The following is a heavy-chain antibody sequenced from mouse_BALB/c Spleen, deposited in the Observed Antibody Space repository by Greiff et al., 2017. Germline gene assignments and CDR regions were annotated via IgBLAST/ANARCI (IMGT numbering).Heavy chain of an antibody. D-gene: IGHD2-4*01. CDR1: GFSLTGYG. J-gene: IGHJ4*01. CDR3: ARDETTMITLYAMDY. V-gene: IGHV2-6-7*01. Sequence: VKLMESGPGLVAPSQSLSITCTVSGFSLTGYGVNWVRQPPGKGLEWLGMIWGDGSTDYNSALKSRLSISKDNSKSQVFLKMNSLQTDDTASYYCARDETTMITLYAMDYWGQGTSVTVSS. CDR2: IWGDGST.